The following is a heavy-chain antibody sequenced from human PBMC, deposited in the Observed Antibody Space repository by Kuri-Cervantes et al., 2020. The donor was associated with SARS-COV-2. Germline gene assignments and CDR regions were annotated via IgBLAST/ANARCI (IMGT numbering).Heavy chain of an antibody. CDR3: SRGRVWFDP. CDR2: IRNKGYGATT. Sequence: QTLSLTCAASGFKFGDYPMSWFRQAPGRGLEWVGFIRNKGYGATTEYGASVKGRFTISRDDSEIIAYLQMNSLKTEDTAVYYCSRGRVWFDPWGQGTLVTVSS. J-gene: IGHJ5*02. V-gene: IGHV3-49*03. CDR1: GFKFGDYP.